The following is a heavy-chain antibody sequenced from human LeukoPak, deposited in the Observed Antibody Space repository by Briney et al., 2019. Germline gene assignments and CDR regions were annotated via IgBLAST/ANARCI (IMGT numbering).Heavy chain of an antibody. V-gene: IGHV3-23*01. CDR3: AKRPSGSYFRYYFDY. J-gene: IGHJ4*02. Sequence: PGGSLRLSCAASGFTFSSYAMSWVRQAPGKGLEWVSAISDSGGSTYYADSVKGRFTISRDSSRNTVYLQMNSLRAEDTAVYYCAKRPSGSYFRYYFDYWGQGILVTVSS. D-gene: IGHD3-10*01. CDR1: GFTFSSYA. CDR2: ISDSGGST.